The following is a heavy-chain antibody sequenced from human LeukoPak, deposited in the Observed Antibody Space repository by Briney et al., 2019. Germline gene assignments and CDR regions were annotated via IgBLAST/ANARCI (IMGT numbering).Heavy chain of an antibody. D-gene: IGHD1-14*01. CDR3: ARVVYRALDI. V-gene: IGHV4-34*01. J-gene: IGHJ3*02. CDR1: GGSFSGYY. Sequence: SETLSLTCAVYGGSFSGYYWSWIRQPPGKGLEWIGEINHSGSTNYNPSLKSRVTISVDTSKNQFSLKLSSVTAADTAVYYCARVVYRALDIWGQGTMVTVSS. CDR2: INHSGST.